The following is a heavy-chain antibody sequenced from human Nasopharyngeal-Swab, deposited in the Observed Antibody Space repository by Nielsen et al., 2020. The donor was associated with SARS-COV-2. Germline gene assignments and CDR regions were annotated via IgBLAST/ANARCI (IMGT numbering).Heavy chain of an antibody. CDR2: IDPSDSYT. J-gene: IGHJ4*02. CDR3: AGNRPFDY. Sequence: KVSRKGSGYSFTSYWISWVRQMPGKGLEWMGRIDPSDSYTNYSPFFQGHVTISADKSISTAYLQWSSLKASDTAMYYCAGNRPFDYWGQGTLVTVSS. V-gene: IGHV5-10-1*01. D-gene: IGHD1-14*01. CDR1: GYSFTSYW.